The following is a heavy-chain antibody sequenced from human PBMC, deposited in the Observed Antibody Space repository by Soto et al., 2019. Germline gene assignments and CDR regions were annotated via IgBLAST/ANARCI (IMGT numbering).Heavy chain of an antibody. CDR3: ARGSSRWDY. V-gene: IGHV4-4*07. D-gene: IGHD6-13*01. Sequence: AETLSLACTVSGGSISIFYWNWIRQPAGKGLEWIGRIYSGGRNNYNPSLKSRVTMSVDTSKNQFSLRLSSVTAADTAMYYCARGSSRWDYWGQGTMVTVSS. J-gene: IGHJ4*02. CDR1: GGSISIFY. CDR2: IYSGGRN.